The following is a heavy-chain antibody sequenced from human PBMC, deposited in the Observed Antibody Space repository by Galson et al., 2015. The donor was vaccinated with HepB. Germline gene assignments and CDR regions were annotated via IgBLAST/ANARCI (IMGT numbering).Heavy chain of an antibody. V-gene: IGHV4-31*03. D-gene: IGHD2-2*01. Sequence: TLSLTCTVSPGSINRGDYYWTWIRQHPGKALEWIGYIYDSANTYYNPSLKSRVAISLETSESQFSLHLNSVTDADTAVYYCARRVRKEVPGAQRGVTYYYYYIDVWGKGTTVTVSS. CDR1: PGSINRGDYY. J-gene: IGHJ6*03. CDR3: ARRVRKEVPGAQRGVTYYYYYIDV. CDR2: IYDSANT.